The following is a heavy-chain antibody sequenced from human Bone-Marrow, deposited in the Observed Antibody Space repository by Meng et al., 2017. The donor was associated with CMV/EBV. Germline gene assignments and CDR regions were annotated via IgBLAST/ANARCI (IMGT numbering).Heavy chain of an antibody. CDR3: AKETRGSIDY. Sequence: GESLKISCAASGFTFSSYAMSWVRQAPGKGLEWVSAISGSGGSTYYADSVKGRFTISRDNSKNTLYLQMNSLRAEDTAVYYCAKETRGSIDYWGHGTLVTVSS. CDR1: GFTFSSYA. D-gene: IGHD3-10*01. V-gene: IGHV3-23*01. J-gene: IGHJ4*01. CDR2: ISGSGGST.